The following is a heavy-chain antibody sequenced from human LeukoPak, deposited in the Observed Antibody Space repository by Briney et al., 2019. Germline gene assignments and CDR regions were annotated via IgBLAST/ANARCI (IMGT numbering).Heavy chain of an antibody. CDR1: GFTFDDYA. CDR3: AKWPFDY. D-gene: IGHD5-12*01. J-gene: IGHJ4*02. CDR2: ISWNSGSI. V-gene: IGHV3-9*01. Sequence: GGSLRLSCAASGFTFDDYAMHWVRQAPGKGLEWVSGISWNSGSIGYADPVKGRFTISRDNAKNSLYLQMNSLRAEDTALYYCAKWPFDYWGQGTLVTVSS.